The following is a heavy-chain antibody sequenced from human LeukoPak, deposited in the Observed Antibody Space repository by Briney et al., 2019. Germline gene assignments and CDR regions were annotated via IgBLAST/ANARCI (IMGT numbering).Heavy chain of an antibody. D-gene: IGHD3-10*01. Sequence: PSETLSLTCTVSGYSISLGYYWGWIRQPPGKGLEWIGYIYYSGSTNYNPSLKSRVTISVDTSKNQFSLKLNFVTAADTAMYYCAKSNGYGLVDIWGQGTMVTVPS. CDR2: IYYSGST. CDR3: AKSNGYGLVDI. V-gene: IGHV4-38-2*02. J-gene: IGHJ3*02. CDR1: GYSISLGYY.